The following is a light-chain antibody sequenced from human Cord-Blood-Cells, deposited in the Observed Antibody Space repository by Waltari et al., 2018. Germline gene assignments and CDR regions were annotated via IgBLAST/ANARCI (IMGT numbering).Light chain of an antibody. V-gene: IGLV2-14*01. CDR1: SSDVGGSHC. CDR3: SSYTSSSTYV. J-gene: IGLJ1*01. Sequence: QYALTHPASASGSHGQWITISFTGTSSDVGGSHCVSWYQQHPGKAPRLLVDYVSNRRSGVTNRFSGCHSGNTAAPTISGLAAEDEADYYCSSYTSSSTYVFGTRTRVTVL. CDR2: YVS.